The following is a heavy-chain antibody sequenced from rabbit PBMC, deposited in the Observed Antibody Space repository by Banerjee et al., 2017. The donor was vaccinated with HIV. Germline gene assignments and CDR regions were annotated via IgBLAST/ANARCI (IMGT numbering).Heavy chain of an antibody. Sequence: QEQLVESGGGLVQPGGSLKLSCKASAFDFSSGGVSWVRQAPGKGLEWIGYIDPVFGSTYYASWVNGRFTISSHNAQNTLYLQLNSLTVADTATYFCARDPAYASGSGDYIPNLWGPGTLVTVS. D-gene: IGHD1-1*01. CDR3: ARDPAYASGSGDYIPNL. J-gene: IGHJ4*01. V-gene: IGHV1S47*01. CDR2: IDPVFGST. CDR1: AFDFSSGG.